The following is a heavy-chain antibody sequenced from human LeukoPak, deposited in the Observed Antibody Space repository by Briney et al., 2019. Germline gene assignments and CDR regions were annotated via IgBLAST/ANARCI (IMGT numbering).Heavy chain of an antibody. CDR2: IGHGGDI. Sequence: PGGSLRLSCAASGFTFSTYDMHWVRHATGKGLELVSAIGHGGDIYYTGSVKGRFTISRENAKNSLYLQMNSLRAGDTALYYCARGNILTGYDYWGQGTLVTVSP. CDR1: GFTFSTYD. D-gene: IGHD3-9*01. V-gene: IGHV3-13*04. CDR3: ARGNILTGYDY. J-gene: IGHJ4*02.